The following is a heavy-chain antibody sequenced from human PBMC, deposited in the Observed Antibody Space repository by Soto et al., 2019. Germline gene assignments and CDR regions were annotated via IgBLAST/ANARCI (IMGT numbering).Heavy chain of an antibody. D-gene: IGHD2-15*01. J-gene: IGHJ4*02. CDR2: ISSSSSYI. CDR3: ARDRVVVAASGVDY. V-gene: IGHV3-21*01. CDR1: GFTFSSYS. Sequence: GGSLRLSCAASGFTFSSYSMNWVRQAPGKGLEWVSSISSSSSYIYYADSVKGRFTISRDNAKNSLYLQMNSLRAEDTAVYYCARDRVVVAASGVDYWGQGTLVTVSS.